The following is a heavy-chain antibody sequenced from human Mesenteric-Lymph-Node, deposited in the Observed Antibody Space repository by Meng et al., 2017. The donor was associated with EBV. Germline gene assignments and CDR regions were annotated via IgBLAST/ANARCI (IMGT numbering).Heavy chain of an antibody. V-gene: IGHV4-4*02. J-gene: IGHJ4*02. CDR3: ASRYCPTTSCRQD. CDR2: IYHSGST. D-gene: IGHD2-2*01. CDR1: GDSISSDKW. Sequence: QGSLRGSGPGLLKPSETLSLTCAVSGDSISSDKWWSWVRQPPGKGLEWIGEIYHSGSTNYNPSLTSRVTTLVDKSKNQFSLKLSSVTAADTAVYYCASRYCPTTSCRQDWGQGTLVTVSS.